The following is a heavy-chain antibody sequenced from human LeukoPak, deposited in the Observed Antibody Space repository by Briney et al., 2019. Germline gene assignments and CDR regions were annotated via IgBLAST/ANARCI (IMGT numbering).Heavy chain of an antibody. J-gene: IGHJ4*02. CDR1: GGTFSSYA. D-gene: IGHD3-22*01. V-gene: IGHV1-69*04. Sequence: ASVKVSCKASGGTFSSYAISWVRQAPGQGLEWMGRIIPILGIANYAQKFQGRVTITADRSTSTAYMELNSLKSEDTAVYYCASGQTYYFDSSGYPPPDYWGQGTLVTVSS. CDR3: ASGQTYYFDSSGYPPPDY. CDR2: IIPILGIA.